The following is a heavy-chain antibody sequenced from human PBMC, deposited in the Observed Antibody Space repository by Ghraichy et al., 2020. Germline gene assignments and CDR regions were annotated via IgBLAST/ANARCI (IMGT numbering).Heavy chain of an antibody. D-gene: IGHD2/OR15-2a*01. Sequence: GSLRLSCAASGFTFSSYWMHWVRQAPGKGLVWVSHINSDGSSTSYADSVKGRFTISRDNAKNTLYLQMNSLRAEDTAVYYCARDQENIGIDYWGQGTLVTVSS. CDR2: INSDGSST. CDR1: GFTFSSYW. J-gene: IGHJ4*02. V-gene: IGHV3-74*01. CDR3: ARDQENIGIDY.